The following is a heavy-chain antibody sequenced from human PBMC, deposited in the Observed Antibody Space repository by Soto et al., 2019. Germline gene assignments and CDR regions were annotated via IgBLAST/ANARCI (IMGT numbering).Heavy chain of an antibody. V-gene: IGHV3-74*01. J-gene: IGHJ4*02. D-gene: IGHD2-15*01. Sequence: GSLALSCAASGFTFSSYWMHWVRQAPGKGLVWVSRINSDGSSTSYADSVKGRFTISRDNAKNTLYLQMNSLRAEDTAVYYCVRTSLVVAAATREDYWGQGTLVTVSS. CDR2: INSDGSST. CDR1: GFTFSSYW. CDR3: VRTSLVVAAATREDY.